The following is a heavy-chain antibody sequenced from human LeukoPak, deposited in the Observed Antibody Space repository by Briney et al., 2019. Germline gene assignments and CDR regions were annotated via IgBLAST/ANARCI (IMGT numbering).Heavy chain of an antibody. V-gene: IGHV3-30*18. CDR2: ISYDGSNK. CDR1: GFTFSSYG. Sequence: PGGSLRLSCAASGFTFSSYGMHWVRQAPGKGLGWVAVISYDGSNKYYADSVKGRFTISRDNSKNTLYLQMNSLRAEDTALYCCVKGGHFDYWGQGALVTVSS. CDR3: VKGGHFDY. J-gene: IGHJ4*02.